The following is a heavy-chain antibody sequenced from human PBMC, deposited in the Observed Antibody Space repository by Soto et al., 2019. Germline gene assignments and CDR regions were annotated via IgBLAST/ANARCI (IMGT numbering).Heavy chain of an antibody. CDR2: IIPILGIA. CDR3: ARGGRITMVRGVILDYGMDV. V-gene: IGHV1-69*02. J-gene: IGHJ6*02. D-gene: IGHD3-10*01. CDR1: GGTFSSYT. Sequence: ASVKVSCKASGGTFSSYTISWVRQAPGQGLEWLGRIIPILGIANYAQKFQGRVTITADKSTSTAYMELSSLRSEDTAVYYCARGGRITMVRGVILDYGMDVWGQGTTVTVSS.